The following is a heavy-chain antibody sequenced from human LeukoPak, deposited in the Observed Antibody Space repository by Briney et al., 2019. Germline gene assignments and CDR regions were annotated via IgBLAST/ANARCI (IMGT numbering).Heavy chain of an antibody. D-gene: IGHD2-2*01. CDR2: ISAYSDHT. CDR3: ARDRGPKYQLLY. J-gene: IGHJ4*02. CDR1: GYTFIAYG. V-gene: IGHV1-18*01. Sequence: ASVKVSCKASGYTFIAYGLSWVRQAPGQGLEWMGWISAYSDHTDYAQEFQDRVTITTDTSTGTAYMELTSLTSDDTAVYYCARDRGPKYQLLYWGQGTLVTVSS.